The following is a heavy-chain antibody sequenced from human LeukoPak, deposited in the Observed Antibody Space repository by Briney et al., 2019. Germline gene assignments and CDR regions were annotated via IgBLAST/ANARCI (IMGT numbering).Heavy chain of an antibody. CDR3: ARDRGYSYGFIFDY. CDR1: GFTFSSYN. J-gene: IGHJ4*02. CDR2: ITSSSSTV. Sequence: PGGSLRLSCAASGFTFSSYNMNWVRQAPGKGLEWISYITSSSSTVYSADSVKGRFTISRDNAKNSLYLQMNSLRVEDTAVYYCARDRGYSYGFIFDYWGQGTLVTVSS. V-gene: IGHV3-48*01. D-gene: IGHD5-18*01.